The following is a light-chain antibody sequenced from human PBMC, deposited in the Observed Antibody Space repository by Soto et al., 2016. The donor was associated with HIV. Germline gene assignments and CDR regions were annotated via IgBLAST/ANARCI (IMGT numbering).Light chain of an antibody. CDR3: QQYNTPPWT. CDR2: KVS. Sequence: DIQMTQSPSTLTASVGDRVTITCRASQSISTWLAWYQQKPGTPPVLLIYKVSTLESGVPSRFSGVGFGTDFTLTISTLQPEDSAIYYCQQYNTPPWTFGQGTKVEI. CDR1: QSISTW. J-gene: IGKJ1*01. V-gene: IGKV1-5*03.